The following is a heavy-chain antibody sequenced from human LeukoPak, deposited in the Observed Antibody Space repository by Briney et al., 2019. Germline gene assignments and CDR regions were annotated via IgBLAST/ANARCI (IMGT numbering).Heavy chain of an antibody. CDR2: ISAYNGNT. CDR3: ARGVGQTTGTTGGYYFDF. CDR1: GYTFTNYG. V-gene: IGHV1-18*01. Sequence: ASVTVSCKASGYTFTNYGITWVRQAPGQGLEWMGWISAYNGNTNYAQKFQGRVTTTTDTSTTTAYMELRSLRSDDTAVYCCARGVGQTTGTTGGYYFDFWGQGTLVTVSS. J-gene: IGHJ4*02. D-gene: IGHD1-1*01.